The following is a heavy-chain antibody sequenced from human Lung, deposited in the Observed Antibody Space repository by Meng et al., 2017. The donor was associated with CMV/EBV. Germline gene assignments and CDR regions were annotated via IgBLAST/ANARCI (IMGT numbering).Heavy chain of an antibody. CDR2: IYYTGST. CDR1: GGSISSSNYF. J-gene: IGHJ4*02. CDR3: ASLWFEYEDPVYYFDY. Sequence: SXTXSLXCTVSGGSISSSNYFWGWIRQPPGKGLEWIGIIYYTGSTYYNPSLESRVTISVDTSKNQFSLRLTSVTAADTAVYFCASLWFEYEDPVYYFDYWGQGTXVTVAS. D-gene: IGHD3-10*01. V-gene: IGHV4-39*07.